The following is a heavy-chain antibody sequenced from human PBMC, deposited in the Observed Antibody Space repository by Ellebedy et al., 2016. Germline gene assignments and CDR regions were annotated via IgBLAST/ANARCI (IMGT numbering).Heavy chain of an antibody. J-gene: IGHJ4*02. CDR1: GFTVNDYA. CDR2: ISWDSAVI. CDR3: AKGTMDYFYH. Sequence: SLKISXAGSGFTVNDYALHWVRQAPGKGLEWVSGISWDSAVIGYGGSVKDRFTISKDSAKNYLYLQMNSLRPEDTAFYYCAKGTMDYFYHWGQGTLVTVSS. V-gene: IGHV3-9*01. D-gene: IGHD4/OR15-4a*01.